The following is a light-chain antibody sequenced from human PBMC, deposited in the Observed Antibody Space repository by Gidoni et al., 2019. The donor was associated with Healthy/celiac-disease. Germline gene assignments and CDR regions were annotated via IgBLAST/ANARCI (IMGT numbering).Light chain of an antibody. J-gene: IGKJ2*01. CDR1: QSVSSN. Sequence: EIVMTPSPATLSLSPGERATLSCRASQSVSSNLAWYQQKPGQAPRLLIYGASTRATGIPARFSGSGSGTEFTLTISSLQSVDFAVYYCQQYNNWPPTFGQGTKLEIK. CDR2: GAS. V-gene: IGKV3-15*01. CDR3: QQYNNWPPT.